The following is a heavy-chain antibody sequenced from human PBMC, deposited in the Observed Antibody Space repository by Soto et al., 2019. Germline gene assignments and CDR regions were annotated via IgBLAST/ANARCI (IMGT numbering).Heavy chain of an antibody. CDR1: GGSFSDYY. CDR2: INHSGST. J-gene: IGHJ3*02. Sequence: QVQLQQRGAGLLKPSETLSLTCAVLGGSFSDYYWTWIRQPPGKGLEWIGEINHSGSTSYNPSLMRRLTLSVDTSTKEFSLNLSSVTAADTAAYHCVRGRAFMSRVAFDIWGQGTMVTVSS. D-gene: IGHD1-26*01. CDR3: VRGRAFMSRVAFDI. V-gene: IGHV4-34*02.